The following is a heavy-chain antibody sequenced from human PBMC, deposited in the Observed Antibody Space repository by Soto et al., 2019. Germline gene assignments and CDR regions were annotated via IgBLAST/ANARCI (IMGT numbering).Heavy chain of an antibody. D-gene: IGHD5-12*01. J-gene: IGHJ4*02. CDR2: IISSSSYI. V-gene: IGHV3-21*01. CDR1: GFTFSSYS. CDR3: ARGVRGYSGYAIDY. Sequence: GGSLRLSCAASGFTFSSYSMNWVRQAPGKGLEWVSSIISSSSYIYYADSVKGRFTISRDNAKNSLYLQMNSLRAEDTALYYCARGVRGYSGYAIDYWGQGTLVTVSS.